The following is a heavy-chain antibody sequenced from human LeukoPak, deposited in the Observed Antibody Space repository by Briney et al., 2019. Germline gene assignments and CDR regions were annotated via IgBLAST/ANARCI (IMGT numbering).Heavy chain of an antibody. J-gene: IGHJ5*02. CDR3: ASAVVAAPEDWFDP. Sequence: PGGSLRLSCAASGFTFSSYWMSWVRQAPGKGLEWVSNIKQDGSEKYYVDSVKGRFTISRDNAKNSLYLQMNSLRAEDTAVYYCASAVVAAPEDWFDPWGQGTLVTVSS. D-gene: IGHD2-15*01. CDR2: IKQDGSEK. CDR1: GFTFSSYW. V-gene: IGHV3-7*01.